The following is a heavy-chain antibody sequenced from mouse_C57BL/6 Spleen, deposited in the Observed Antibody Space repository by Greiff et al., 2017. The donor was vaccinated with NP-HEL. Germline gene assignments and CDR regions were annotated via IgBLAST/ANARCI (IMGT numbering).Heavy chain of an antibody. CDR2: INYDGSST. CDR1: GFTFSDYY. CDR3: ARDGEEDWYFDV. J-gene: IGHJ1*03. V-gene: IGHV5-16*01. Sequence: EVKLVESEGGLVQPGRSMKLSCTASGFTFSDYYMAWVRQVPETGLEWVANINYDGSSTYYLDSLKSRFIISRDNAKNILYLQMSSLKSEDTATYYCARDGEEDWYFDVWGTGTTVTVSS.